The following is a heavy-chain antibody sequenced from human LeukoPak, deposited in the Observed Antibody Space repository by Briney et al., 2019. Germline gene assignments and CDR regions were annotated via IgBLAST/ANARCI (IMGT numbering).Heavy chain of an antibody. V-gene: IGHV4-59*01. CDR1: GGSISSYY. Sequence: PSETLSLTCTVSGGSISSYYWSWIRQPPGKGLEWIGYIYYSGSTNYNPSLKSRVTISVDTSKNQFSLKLSSVTAADTAVYYCARILYDSSGYSPPGFDYWGQGTLVTVSS. J-gene: IGHJ4*02. CDR2: IYYSGST. D-gene: IGHD3-22*01. CDR3: ARILYDSSGYSPPGFDY.